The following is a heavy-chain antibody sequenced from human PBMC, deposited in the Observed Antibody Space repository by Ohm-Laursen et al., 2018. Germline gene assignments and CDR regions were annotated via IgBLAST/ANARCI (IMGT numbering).Heavy chain of an antibody. D-gene: IGHD3-22*01. J-gene: IGHJ3*02. Sequence: SHTLSLTCTVSGGSISSYYWSWIRQPAGKGLEWIGRIYTSGSTNYNPSLKSRVTISVDTSKNQFSLKLSSVTAADTAVYFCAGETRTYYSDGSVYTLDIWGQGTMVTVSS. CDR2: IYTSGST. CDR3: AGETRTYYSDGSVYTLDI. V-gene: IGHV4-4*07. CDR1: GGSISSYY.